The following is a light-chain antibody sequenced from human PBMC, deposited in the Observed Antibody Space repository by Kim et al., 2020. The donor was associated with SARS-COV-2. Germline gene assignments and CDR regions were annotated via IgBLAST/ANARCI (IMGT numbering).Light chain of an antibody. CDR1: SSNIGDNY. CDR3: AAWDDSLSAWL. Sequence: ELTQPPSASGTPGQRVTISCSGSSSNIGDNYVYWYQHLPGTAPKVLIYKNNQRPSGVPDRFSGSKSGSSASLAISGLRSEDEADYYCAAWDDSLSAWLFGGGTQLTVL. V-gene: IGLV1-47*01. J-gene: IGLJ3*02. CDR2: KNN.